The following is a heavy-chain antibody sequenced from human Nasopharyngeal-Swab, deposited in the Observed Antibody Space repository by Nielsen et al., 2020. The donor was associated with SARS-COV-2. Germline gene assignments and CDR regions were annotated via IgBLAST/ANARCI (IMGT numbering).Heavy chain of an antibody. CDR2: ISGSGGST. CDR3: AKWGLRGWVTTELDY. D-gene: IGHD4-17*01. CDR1: GFTFSSYA. J-gene: IGHJ4*02. Sequence: GESLKISCAASGFTFSSYAMSWVHQAPGKGLEWVSAISGSGGSTYYADSVKGRFTISRDNSKNTLYLQMNSLRAEDTAVYYCAKWGLRGWVTTELDYWGQGTLVTVSS. V-gene: IGHV3-23*01.